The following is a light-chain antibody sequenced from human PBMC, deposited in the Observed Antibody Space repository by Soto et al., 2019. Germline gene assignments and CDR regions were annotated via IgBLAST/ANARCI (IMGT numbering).Light chain of an antibody. CDR3: QQRSNWPPWT. CDR2: DAS. Sequence: EIVLIQFPATLSLSPGERATLSCRASQSVSSYLAWYQQKPGQAPRLLIYDASNRATGIPARFSGSGSGTDFTLTISSLVPEDLAVYYCQQRSNWPPWTFGQGTKV. CDR1: QSVSSY. J-gene: IGKJ1*01. V-gene: IGKV3-11*01.